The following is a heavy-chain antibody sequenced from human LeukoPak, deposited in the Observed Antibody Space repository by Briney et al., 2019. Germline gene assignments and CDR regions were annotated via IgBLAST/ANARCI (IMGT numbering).Heavy chain of an antibody. J-gene: IGHJ5*02. V-gene: IGHV4-59*12. CDR2: IYYSGST. D-gene: IGHD2-2*03. Sequence: SETLSLTCTVSGGSISSYYWSWIRQPPGKGLEWIGYIYYSGSTNYNPSLMSRVTISVDTSKNQFSLKLSSVTAADTAVYYCARSGYCSSTSCYVGWFDPWGQGTLVTVSS. CDR3: ARSGYCSSTSCYVGWFDP. CDR1: GGSISSYY.